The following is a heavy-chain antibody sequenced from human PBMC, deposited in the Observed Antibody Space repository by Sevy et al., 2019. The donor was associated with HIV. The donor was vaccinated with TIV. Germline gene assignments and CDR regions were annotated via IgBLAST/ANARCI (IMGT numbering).Heavy chain of an antibody. V-gene: IGHV3-21*01. Sequence: GGSLRLSCAASGFSFSSYNMNWVHQAPGQGLEWVSSISGNSNFIYYREAVKGRFTISRDNAKNSLYLQMNSLRAEDTAMYYCASDRIRGFDFWGQGILVTVSS. J-gene: IGHJ4*02. D-gene: IGHD3-10*01. CDR1: GFSFSSYN. CDR2: ISGNSNFI. CDR3: ASDRIRGFDF.